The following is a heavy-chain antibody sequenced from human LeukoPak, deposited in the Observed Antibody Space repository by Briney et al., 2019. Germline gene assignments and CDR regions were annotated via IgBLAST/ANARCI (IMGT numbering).Heavy chain of an antibody. D-gene: IGHD4-17*01. CDR3: AKTGYGDYVSIDWFDP. CDR2: ISGSGGST. J-gene: IGHJ5*02. V-gene: IGHV3-23*01. CDR1: GFTFSSYA. Sequence: GGSLRLSCVASGFTFSSYAMSWVRQAPGKGLEWVSAISGSGGSTYYADSVKGRFTISRDNSKNTLYLQMNSLRAEDTAVYYCAKTGYGDYVSIDWFDPWGQGTLVTVSS.